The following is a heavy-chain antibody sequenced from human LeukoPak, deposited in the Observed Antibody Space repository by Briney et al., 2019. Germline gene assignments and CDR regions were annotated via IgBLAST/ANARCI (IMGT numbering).Heavy chain of an antibody. D-gene: IGHD6-13*01. CDR2: IIPIFGTA. CDR3: ARVPIAAAGAMGYYFDY. Sequence: GASVKVSCKASGGTFSSYAISWVRQAPGQGLEWMGGIIPIFGTANYAQKFQGRVTITADKSTSTAYMELSSLRSEDTAVYYCARVPIAAAGAMGYYFDYWGQGTLVTVSS. V-gene: IGHV1-69*06. CDR1: GGTFSSYA. J-gene: IGHJ4*02.